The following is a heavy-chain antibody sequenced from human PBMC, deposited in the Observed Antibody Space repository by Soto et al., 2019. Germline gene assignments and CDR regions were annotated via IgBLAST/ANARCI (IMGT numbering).Heavy chain of an antibody. Sequence: SETVSLTCALYCGSFDGYYWSWIRQSPGKGLEWIGEIHHSGSTKYNPSLKSRVSLSVDTSTKQFSLKMTSMTAADRGVYYCARGVDSWSGYLFWGQGTPVTVSS. CDR3: ARGVDSWSGYLF. CDR1: CGSFDGYY. CDR2: IHHSGST. J-gene: IGHJ4*02. D-gene: IGHD3-3*01. V-gene: IGHV4-34*01.